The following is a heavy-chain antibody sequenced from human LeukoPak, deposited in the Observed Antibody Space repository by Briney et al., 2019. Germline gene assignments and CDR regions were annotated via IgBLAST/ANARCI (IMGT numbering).Heavy chain of an antibody. V-gene: IGHV4-4*02. CDR2: IYHSGST. D-gene: IGHD1/OR15-1a*01. J-gene: IGHJ4*02. CDR1: GGSISSSNW. Sequence: PSETLSLTCAVSGGSISSSNWWSWVRQPPGKGLEWIGEIYHSGSTNYNPSLKSRVTISVDKSINTAYLQWSSLKASDIAMYYCATSESQTKFDFWGQGTLVTVSS. CDR3: ATSESQTKFDF.